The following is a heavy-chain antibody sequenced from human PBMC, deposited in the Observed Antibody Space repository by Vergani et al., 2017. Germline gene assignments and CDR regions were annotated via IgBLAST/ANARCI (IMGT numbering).Heavy chain of an antibody. D-gene: IGHD6-13*01. V-gene: IGHV3-9*01. CDR3: AKDWRGYSSSWYYFDY. J-gene: IGHJ4*02. CDR2: ISWNSGSI. Sequence: EVQLVESGGGLAQSGWSLRVSCAASVFRIDDYAIWCVRQTPGKGLEWVSGISWNSGSIGYADSVKGRFTISRDNAKNSLYLQMNSLRAEDTALYYCAKDWRGYSSSWYYFDYWGQGTLVTVSS. CDR1: VFRIDDYA.